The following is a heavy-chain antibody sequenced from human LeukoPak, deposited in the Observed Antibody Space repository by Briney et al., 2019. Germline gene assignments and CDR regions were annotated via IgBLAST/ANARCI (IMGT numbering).Heavy chain of an antibody. Sequence: GGSLRLSCAASGFTFSSYGMSWVRQAPGKGLEWVSAISSSGSTIYYADSVKGRFTISRDNAKNSLYLQMNSLRAEDTAVYYCAREGVGIAAAEGMDVWGKGTTVTISS. D-gene: IGHD6-13*01. CDR1: GFTFSSYG. J-gene: IGHJ6*04. CDR3: AREGVGIAAAEGMDV. CDR2: ISSSGSTI. V-gene: IGHV3-21*04.